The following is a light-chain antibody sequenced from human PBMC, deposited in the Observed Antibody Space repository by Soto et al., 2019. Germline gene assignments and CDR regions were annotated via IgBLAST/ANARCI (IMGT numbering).Light chain of an antibody. CDR3: CSFAGSYTLYV. V-gene: IGLV2-11*01. CDR2: DVS. Sequence: QSVLTQPRSVSGSPGQSVTISCTGTSSDVGGYSYVSWFQQHPGKAPKLMIYDVSKRPSGVPDRFSGSKSGNTDSLTISGLQAEDVSDYYCCSFAGSYTLYVFGTGTKVTVL. CDR1: SSDVGGYSY. J-gene: IGLJ1*01.